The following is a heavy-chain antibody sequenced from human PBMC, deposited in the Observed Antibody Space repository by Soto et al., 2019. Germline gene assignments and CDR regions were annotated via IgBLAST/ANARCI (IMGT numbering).Heavy chain of an antibody. CDR3: ARSYPGGSSDY. CDR2: ISSNGGST. CDR1: GFTFSSYA. V-gene: IGHV3-64*01. Sequence: EVQLVESGGGLVQPGGSLRLSCAASGFTFSSYAIHWVRQAPGKGLEYVSAISSNGGSTYYANSVKGRFTISRDNSKNTLYLQMGSLRAEDMAVYYCARSYPGGSSDYWGQGTLVTVSS. D-gene: IGHD3-16*01. J-gene: IGHJ4*02.